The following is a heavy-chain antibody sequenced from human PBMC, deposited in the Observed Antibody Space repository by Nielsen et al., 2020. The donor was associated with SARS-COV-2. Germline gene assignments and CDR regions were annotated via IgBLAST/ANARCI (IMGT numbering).Heavy chain of an antibody. CDR2: INSDGSST. D-gene: IGHD3-22*01. CDR1: GFTFSSYW. J-gene: IGHJ4*02. CDR3: ARDGWDSSGYYSLPFDY. Sequence: GESLKISCAASGFTFSSYWMHWVHQAPGKGLVWVSRINSDGSSTSYADSVKGRFTISRDNAKNTLYLQMNSLRAEDTAVYYCARDGWDSSGYYSLPFDYWGQGTLVTVSS. V-gene: IGHV3-74*01.